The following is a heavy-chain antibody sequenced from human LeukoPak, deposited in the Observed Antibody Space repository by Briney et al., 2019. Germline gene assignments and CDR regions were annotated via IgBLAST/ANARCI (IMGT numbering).Heavy chain of an antibody. CDR1: GYTLTELS. J-gene: IGHJ4*02. D-gene: IGHD6-19*01. CDR2: FDPEDGET. V-gene: IGHV1-24*01. CDR3: ATQVFIAVAGPFDY. Sequence: ASVKVSCKVSGYTLTELSMHWVRQAPGKGLEWMGGFDPEDGETIYAQKFQGRVTMTEDTSTDTAYMELSSLRSEDTAVYYCATQVFIAVAGPFDYWGQGTLVTVSS.